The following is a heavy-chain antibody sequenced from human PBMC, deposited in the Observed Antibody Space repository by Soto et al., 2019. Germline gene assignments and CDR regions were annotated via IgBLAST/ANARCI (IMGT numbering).Heavy chain of an antibody. CDR2: INPTTGDT. Sequence: GAAGKACSEESVCSFAGTVMHWGRPAPGRGLEWMALINPTTGDTKYAQKFQGRVTMTWDTAISTAYMELSRLRSDDTAIYFCARGYCSYSGCRHLLDYWAQGS. J-gene: IGHJ4*01. V-gene: IGHV1-2*02. CDR3: ARGYCSYSGCRHLLDY. CDR1: VCSFAGTV. D-gene: IGHD2-15*01.